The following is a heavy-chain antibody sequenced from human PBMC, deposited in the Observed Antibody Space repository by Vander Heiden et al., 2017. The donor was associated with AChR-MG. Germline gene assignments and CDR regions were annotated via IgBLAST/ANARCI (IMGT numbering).Heavy chain of an antibody. CDR3: ARDRVEMATISYMDV. V-gene: IGHV1-69*06. CDR1: GGTFSSYA. Sequence: QVQLVQSGAEVKKPGSSVKVSCKASGGTFSSYAISWVRQAPGQGLEWMGGIIPIFGTANYAQKFQCRVTITADKSTSTAYMELSSLRSEDTAVYYCARDRVEMATISYMDVWGKGTTVTVSS. D-gene: IGHD5-12*01. CDR2: IIPIFGTA. J-gene: IGHJ6*03.